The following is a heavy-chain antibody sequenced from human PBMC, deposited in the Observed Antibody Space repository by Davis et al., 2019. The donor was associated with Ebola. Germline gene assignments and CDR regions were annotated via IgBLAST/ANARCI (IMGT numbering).Heavy chain of an antibody. J-gene: IGHJ4*02. CDR2: INAVNGNT. CDR3: ARDEFDH. Sequence: ASVKVSCKASGYSFSNYAIHWLRQAPGQRLEWMGWINAVNGNTEYSQKFQGRVTITRDTSASTAYMELSSLRSEETAVYFCARDEFDHWGQGTLVTVSS. CDR1: GYSFSNYA. V-gene: IGHV1-3*01.